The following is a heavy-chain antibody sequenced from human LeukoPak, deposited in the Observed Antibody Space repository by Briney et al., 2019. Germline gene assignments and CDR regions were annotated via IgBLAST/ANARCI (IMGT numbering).Heavy chain of an antibody. D-gene: IGHD2-8*01. Sequence: ASVKVSCKTSGYTFTDSYIHWVRQAPGQGLEWMGRINPNSGDPNYPQKFQGRVTMTRDTSISTAYMEMRSLTSDDTAVYYCARSARHCNNGVCFTDYYIDLWGKGTTVIVSS. V-gene: IGHV1-2*06. CDR3: ARSARHCNNGVCFTDYYIDL. J-gene: IGHJ6*03. CDR1: GYTFTDSY. CDR2: INPNSGDP.